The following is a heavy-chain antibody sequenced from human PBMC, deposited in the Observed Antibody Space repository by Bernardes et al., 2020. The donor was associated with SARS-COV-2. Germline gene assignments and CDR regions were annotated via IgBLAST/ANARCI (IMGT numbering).Heavy chain of an antibody. CDR1: GASVSEYY. V-gene: IGHV4-34*01. D-gene: IGHD3-9*01. J-gene: IGHJ4*02. Sequence: SETLSLTCAVSGASVSEYYWTWIRRPPGQGLEWIGEMDNNGNTNYNPSLKSRVAFSVDTSQNHFSLQMTSLTVADTAVYFCARSPSQLDILAYDYWGQGVQVIVSA. CDR2: MDNNGNT. CDR3: ARSPSQLDILAYDY.